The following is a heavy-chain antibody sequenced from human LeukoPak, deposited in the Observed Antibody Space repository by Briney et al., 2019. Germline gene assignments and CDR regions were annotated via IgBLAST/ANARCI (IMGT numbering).Heavy chain of an antibody. Sequence: GGSLRLSCSASGFTFDNYAMHWVRQSPGKGLEYVSTISGNGGGTYYADSVKGRFTISRDNSKNTLYLQLSSLRAEDTAVYYCVKSWDVVVVVAAFDYWGRGTLVTVTS. CDR2: ISGNGGGT. D-gene: IGHD2-15*01. CDR1: GFTFDNYA. V-gene: IGHV3-64D*06. J-gene: IGHJ4*02. CDR3: VKSWDVVVVVAAFDY.